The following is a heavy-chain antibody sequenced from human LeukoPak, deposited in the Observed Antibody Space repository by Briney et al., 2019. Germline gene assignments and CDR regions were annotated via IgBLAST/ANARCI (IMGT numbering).Heavy chain of an antibody. CDR3: ARRYYQGYFDL. CDR1: GGSFSGYY. Sequence: PSETLSLTCAVYGGSFSGYYWSWTRQPPGKGLEWIGEINHSGSTNYNPSLKSRVTISVDTSKNQFSLKLSSVTAADTAVYYCARRYYQGYFDLWGRGTLVTVSS. V-gene: IGHV4-34*01. CDR2: INHSGST. J-gene: IGHJ2*01. D-gene: IGHD2-15*01.